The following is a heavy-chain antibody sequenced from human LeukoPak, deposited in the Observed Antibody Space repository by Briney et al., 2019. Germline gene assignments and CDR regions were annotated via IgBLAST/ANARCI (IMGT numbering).Heavy chain of an antibody. CDR1: GFTFSSYS. Sequence: PGGSLRLSCAASGFTFSSYSMNWVRQAPGKGLEWVSSISSSSSDIYYADSVKGRFTISRDNAKNSLYLQMNSLRAEDTAVYYCASPGPFTMVRGVTEGDAFDIWGQGTMVTVSS. D-gene: IGHD3-10*01. CDR2: ISSSSSDI. J-gene: IGHJ3*02. V-gene: IGHV3-21*01. CDR3: ASPGPFTMVRGVTEGDAFDI.